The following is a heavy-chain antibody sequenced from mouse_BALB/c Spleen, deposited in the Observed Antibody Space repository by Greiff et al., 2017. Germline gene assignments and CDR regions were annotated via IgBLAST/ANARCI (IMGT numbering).Heavy chain of an antibody. D-gene: IGHD4-1*01. CDR1: GYSITSGYY. V-gene: IGHV3-6*02. CDR3: AREGNCLDY. CDR2: ISYDGSN. J-gene: IGHJ2*01. Sequence: EVQLVESGPGLVKPSQSLSLTCSVTGYSITSGYYWNWIRQFPGNKLEWLGYISYDGSNNYNPSLKNRISITRDTSKNQFFLKLNSVTTEDTATYYCAREGNCLDYWGQGTTLTVSS.